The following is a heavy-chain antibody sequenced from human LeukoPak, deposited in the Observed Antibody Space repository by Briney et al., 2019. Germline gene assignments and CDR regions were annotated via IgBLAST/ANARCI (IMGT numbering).Heavy chain of an antibody. Sequence: GSLRLSCTVSGGSISSSSYSWGWIRQPPGTGLEWIGSIYYSGSTYYNPSLKSRVTISVDTSKNQSSLKLSSVTAADTAVYYCITYSYGLIFDYWGQGTLVTVSS. CDR2: IYYSGST. V-gene: IGHV4-39*01. D-gene: IGHD5-18*01. CDR1: GGSISSSSYS. J-gene: IGHJ4*02. CDR3: ITYSYGLIFDY.